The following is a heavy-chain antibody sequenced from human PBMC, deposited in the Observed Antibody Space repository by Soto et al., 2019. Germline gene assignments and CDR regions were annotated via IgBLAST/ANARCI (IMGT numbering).Heavy chain of an antibody. D-gene: IGHD3-22*01. Sequence: SQTLSLTCTVSGDSISSGGYFWSCIRQHPVNGLEWIGYIYYSGSTYYNPSLKSRVTISVDTSKNQSSLKLSSVTAADTAVYSCARDLEGYYDSWGQGPLVTVS. CDR3: ARDLEGYYDS. V-gene: IGHV4-31*03. J-gene: IGHJ4*02. CDR1: GDSISSGGYF. CDR2: IYYSGST.